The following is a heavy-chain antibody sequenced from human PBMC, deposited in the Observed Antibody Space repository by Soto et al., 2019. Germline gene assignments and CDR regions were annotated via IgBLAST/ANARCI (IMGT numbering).Heavy chain of an antibody. CDR2: ISPMFGAA. J-gene: IGHJ4*02. CDR3: AREVEVHTPAFVY. Sequence: QVQLVQSGAEMKKPGSSVKVSCQSSGGTFNTYAMNSVRQAPGQGPEWMGDISPMFGAANYAPKFQGRVTITAAESTGTSYMHLSSLTSEDTALYFCAREVEVHTPAFVYWGQGTLVTVSS. CDR1: GGTFNTYA. D-gene: IGHD3-10*01. V-gene: IGHV1-69*19.